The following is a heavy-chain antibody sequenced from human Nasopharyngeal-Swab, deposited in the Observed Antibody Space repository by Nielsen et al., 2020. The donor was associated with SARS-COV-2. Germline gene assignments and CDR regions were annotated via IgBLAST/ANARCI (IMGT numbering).Heavy chain of an antibody. CDR2: INHSGST. CDR1: GGSISSSSYY. CDR3: ARGRNGGTHL. J-gene: IGHJ4*02. V-gene: IGHV4-39*07. D-gene: IGHD4-23*01. Sequence: SETLSLTCTVSGGSISSSSYYWSWIRQPPGKGLEWIGEINHSGSTNYNPSLKSRVTISVDTSKNQFSLKLSSVTAADTAVYYCARGRNGGTHLWGQGTLVTVSS.